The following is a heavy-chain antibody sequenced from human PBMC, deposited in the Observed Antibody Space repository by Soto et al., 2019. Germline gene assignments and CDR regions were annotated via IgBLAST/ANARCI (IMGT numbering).Heavy chain of an antibody. Sequence: SETLSLTCAVSGGSISSGGYSWSWIRQPPGKGLEWIGYIYHSGSPYYNPSLKSRVTIPVDRSRNQFSLRLSSVTAADTAAYYCARVPDYWGQGTLVTVSS. J-gene: IGHJ4*02. CDR2: IYHSGSP. CDR3: ARVPDY. V-gene: IGHV4-30-2*01. CDR1: GGSISSGGYS.